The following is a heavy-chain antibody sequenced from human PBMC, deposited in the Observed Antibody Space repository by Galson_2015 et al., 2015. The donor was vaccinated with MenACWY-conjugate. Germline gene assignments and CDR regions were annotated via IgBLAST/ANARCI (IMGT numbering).Heavy chain of an antibody. J-gene: IGHJ4*02. CDR3: AHSGRLFPALTLYFDY. V-gene: IGHV2-5*02. CDR1: GFSLSTSGVG. CDR2: IYWDDDK. Sequence: PALVKPTQTLTLTCTFSGFSLSTSGVGVGWIRQPPGKALEWLALIYWDDDKRYSPSLKSRLTITKDTSKNQVVLTMTNMDPVDTATYYCAHSGRLFPALTLYFDYWGQGTLVTVSS. D-gene: IGHD2-21*01.